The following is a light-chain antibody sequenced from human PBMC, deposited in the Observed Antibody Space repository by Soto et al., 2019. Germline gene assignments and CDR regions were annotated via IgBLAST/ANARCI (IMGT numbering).Light chain of an antibody. J-gene: IGKJ3*01. V-gene: IGKV3-20*01. Sequence: EIVLTQSPGTLYLSPGERATLSCRASQSVSSSYLAWYQQKPGQAPRLLIYGASSRATGIPDKFSGSGSGIDFTLTSSRLEAEDFAVYYCQQYCSSPTSFTFDPGTKVDIK. CDR2: GAS. CDR1: QSVSSSY. CDR3: QQYCSSPTSFT.